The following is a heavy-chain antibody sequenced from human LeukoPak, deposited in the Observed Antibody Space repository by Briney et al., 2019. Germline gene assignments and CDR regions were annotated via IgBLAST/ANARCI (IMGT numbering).Heavy chain of an antibody. D-gene: IGHD1-1*01. CDR2: IGISSGNT. CDR3: ARDHNYAFDN. V-gene: IGHV3-11*06. CDR1: GFTFEYHW. J-gene: IGHJ4*02. Sequence: GGSLRLSCATSGFTFEYHWMTWVRQAPGKGLEWISYIGISSGNTKYADSVKGRFTISGDNAKNSLYLQMNSLRVEDTAVYYCARDHNYAFDNWGQGTLVTVSS.